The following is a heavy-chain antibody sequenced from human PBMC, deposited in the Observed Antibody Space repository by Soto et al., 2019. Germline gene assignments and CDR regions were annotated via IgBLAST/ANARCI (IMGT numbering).Heavy chain of an antibody. J-gene: IGHJ5*02. D-gene: IGHD1-26*01. Sequence: SETLSLTCAVYGRSFTGYYWSWIRHLPGKGLEGMGEINHSATTNYNPCLKSRVTISVDTSKNQFSLKLSSVTAADTAVYYCARGPHMTVGATGWFDAWGQGTLVT. CDR1: GRSFTGYY. CDR3: ARGPHMTVGATGWFDA. CDR2: INHSATT. V-gene: IGHV4-34*01.